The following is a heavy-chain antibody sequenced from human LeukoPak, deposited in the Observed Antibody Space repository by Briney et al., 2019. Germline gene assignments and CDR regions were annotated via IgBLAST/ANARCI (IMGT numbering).Heavy chain of an antibody. CDR3: ARGLRPRIAVAGTRVGYYFDY. V-gene: IGHV4-34*01. Sequence: KASETLSLTCAVYGGSFSGYYWSWIRQPPGKGLEWIGEINHSGSTNYNPSLKSRVTISVDTSKNQFSLKLSSVTAADTAVYHCARGLRPRIAVAGTRVGYYFDYWGQGTLVTVSS. CDR2: INHSGST. CDR1: GGSFSGYY. D-gene: IGHD6-19*01. J-gene: IGHJ4*02.